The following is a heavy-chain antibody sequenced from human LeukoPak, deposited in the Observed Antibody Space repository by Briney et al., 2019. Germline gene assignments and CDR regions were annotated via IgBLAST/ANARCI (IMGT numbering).Heavy chain of an antibody. D-gene: IGHD3-3*01. CDR2: ISAYTSDT. V-gene: IGHV1-18*01. Sequence: GASVKVSCKASGYTFTTYGVGWVRQAPGQGLEWMGWISAYTSDTSYAQKLQGRVTMTTDTSTSTAYMELRSLRSDDTAVYYCARTPRYDFWSGYLFDYWGQGTLVTVSS. J-gene: IGHJ4*02. CDR3: ARTPRYDFWSGYLFDY. CDR1: GYTFTTYG.